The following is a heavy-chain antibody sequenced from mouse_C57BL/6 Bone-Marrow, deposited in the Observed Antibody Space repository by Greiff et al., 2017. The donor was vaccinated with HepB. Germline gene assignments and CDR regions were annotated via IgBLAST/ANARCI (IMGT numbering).Heavy chain of an antibody. Sequence: VQLQQSGAELARPGASVKLSCKASGYTFTSYGISWVTQRTGQGLEWIGEIYPRSGNTYYNEKFKGKATLTADKSSSTAYMELRSLTSEDSAVYFCAREFNYGAYWGQGTLVTVSA. CDR1: GYTFTSYG. J-gene: IGHJ3*01. CDR2: IYPRSGNT. CDR3: AREFNYGAY. V-gene: IGHV1-81*01. D-gene: IGHD1-2*01.